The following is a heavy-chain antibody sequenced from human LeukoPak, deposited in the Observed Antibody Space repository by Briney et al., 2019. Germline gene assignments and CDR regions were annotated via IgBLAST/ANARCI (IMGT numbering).Heavy chain of an antibody. V-gene: IGHV3-23*01. J-gene: IGHJ4*02. D-gene: IGHD3-22*01. CDR1: GFTFSSYA. CDR3: AKDVTYYYDSSGYLSP. CDR2: ISGSGGST. Sequence: GGSLRLSCAASGFTFSSYAMSWVRQAPGKGLEWVSDISGSGGSTYYADSVKGRFTIPRDNSKNTLYLQMNSLRAEDTAAYYCAKDVTYYYDSSGYLSPRGQGTLVTVSS.